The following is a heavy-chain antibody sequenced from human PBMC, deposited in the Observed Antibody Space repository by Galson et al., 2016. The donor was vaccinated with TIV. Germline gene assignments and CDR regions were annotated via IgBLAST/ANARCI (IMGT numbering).Heavy chain of an antibody. CDR2: TYYRSTWYN. Sequence: CAISGDSVSSTSAAWNWIRPSPSRGLEWLGRTYYRSTWYNDYAPSVKSRITINPDTSKNQFSLQLNSVTPEDTAVYYCARATPSVFGIIMTLDSWGQGTLVTVSS. CDR3: ARATPSVFGIIMTLDS. V-gene: IGHV6-1*01. J-gene: IGHJ4*02. D-gene: IGHD3-16*01. CDR1: GDSVSSTSAA.